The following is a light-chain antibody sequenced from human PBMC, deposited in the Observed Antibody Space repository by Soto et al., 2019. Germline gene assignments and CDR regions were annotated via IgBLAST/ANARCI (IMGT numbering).Light chain of an antibody. CDR1: SSNIGSNY. J-gene: IGLJ1*01. V-gene: IGLV1-47*01. CDR2: RSN. Sequence: QSALTQPPSASGTPGQRVTISCSGSSSNIGSNYIYWYQHLPGTAPKLLIYRSNQRPSGVPDRFSGSKSGTSASLAISGLRSEDEADYYCAAWDDSLSGQVFGTGTKVTVL. CDR3: AAWDDSLSGQV.